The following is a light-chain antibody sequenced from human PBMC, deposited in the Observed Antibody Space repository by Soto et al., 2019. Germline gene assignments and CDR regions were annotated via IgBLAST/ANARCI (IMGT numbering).Light chain of an antibody. V-gene: IGKV3-20*01. Sequence: EVVLTQSPGTQSLSPGERATLSCRASHSIGSNYLAWYQQKPGQAPRLLIYAESNRATGIPDRFSGSGSGTDFTLTISRLEAEDFAVYYCQQYGDSPIYTFGQGTKLEIK. CDR2: AES. CDR1: HSIGSNY. CDR3: QQYGDSPIYT. J-gene: IGKJ2*01.